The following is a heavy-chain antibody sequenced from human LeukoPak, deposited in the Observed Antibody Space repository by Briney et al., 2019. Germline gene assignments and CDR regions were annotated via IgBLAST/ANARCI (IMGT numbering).Heavy chain of an antibody. J-gene: IGHJ5*02. V-gene: IGHV3-21*01. Sequence: PGGSLRLSCAATGFAFSSYSRNWVRQAPGKGPEWVSSISSSSSYIYYADSVKGRFTISRDNAKNSLYLQMNSLRAEDTAVYYCARDLERSGYCGSWGQGTLVTVSS. CDR1: GFAFSSYS. D-gene: IGHD3-3*01. CDR2: ISSSSSYI. CDR3: ARDLERSGYCGS.